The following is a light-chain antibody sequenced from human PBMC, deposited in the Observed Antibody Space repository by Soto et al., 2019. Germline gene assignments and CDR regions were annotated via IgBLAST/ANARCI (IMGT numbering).Light chain of an antibody. CDR2: LGS. CDR3: MQALQTPGT. J-gene: IGKJ4*01. CDR1: QSLLHSNGYDY. Sequence: DIVMTQSPLSLPVTPGEPASISCRSSQSLLHSNGYDYLDWYLQKPGQSPQLLIYLGSNRTSEVPDRFSGSGSGTDFTLKISRVEAEDVGVYYCMQALQTPGTVGGGTKVEIK. V-gene: IGKV2-28*01.